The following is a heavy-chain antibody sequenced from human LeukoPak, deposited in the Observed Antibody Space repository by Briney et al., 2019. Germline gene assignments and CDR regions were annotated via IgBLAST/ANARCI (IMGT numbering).Heavy chain of an antibody. CDR3: GREERGGLSANLGGLFASYYTYYYMDV. CDR1: GYTFTMYY. Sequence: ASVKVSCKASGYTFTMYYIHWVRQAPGQGLEWMGVINPTDGATTYAQRFQGRVTMTRDMYTTTVYMDLRSLRSQDMDMYFWGREERGGLSANLGGLFASYYTYYYMDVWGRGTTVTVSS. V-gene: IGHV1-46*01. CDR2: INPTDGAT. J-gene: IGHJ6*03. D-gene: IGHD3-16*01.